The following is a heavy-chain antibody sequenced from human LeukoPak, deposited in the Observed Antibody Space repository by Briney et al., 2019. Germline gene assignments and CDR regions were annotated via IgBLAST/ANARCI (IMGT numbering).Heavy chain of an antibody. D-gene: IGHD2-21*02. V-gene: IGHV3-30*02. Sequence: PGGSLRLSRAASGFTFSSYGMLGVPQPPGKGLEGVAFIRYDGNNKYSADAVNGRISISRDNSKNTLYLQMNSLRAEDTAVYYCAKDSASGGDGDLGDWGQGTLVTVSS. CDR1: GFTFSSYG. CDR3: AKDSASGGDGDLGD. CDR2: IRYDGNNK. J-gene: IGHJ4*02.